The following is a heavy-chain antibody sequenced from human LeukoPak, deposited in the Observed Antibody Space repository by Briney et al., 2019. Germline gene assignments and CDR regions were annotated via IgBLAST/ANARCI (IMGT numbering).Heavy chain of an antibody. CDR3: ARDGVARAPGDY. Sequence: SSETLSLTCTVSGGSISRGDYYWSWIRQPPGKGLEWIGYIYYSGSTYYNPSLKSRVTISVDTSKNQFSLKLSSVTAADTAVYYCARDGVARAPGDYWGQGTLVTVSS. D-gene: IGHD3-16*01. CDR2: IYYSGST. J-gene: IGHJ4*02. V-gene: IGHV4-30-4*01. CDR1: GGSISRGDYY.